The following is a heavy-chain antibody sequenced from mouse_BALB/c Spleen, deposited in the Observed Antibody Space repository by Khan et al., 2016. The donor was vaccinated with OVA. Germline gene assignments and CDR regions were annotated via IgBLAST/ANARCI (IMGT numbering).Heavy chain of an antibody. Sequence: QVQLQQSGAELAKPGASVKMSCKASGYTFINYWILWVKQRPGQGLEWIGYINPSIGDTYNNQNFKNKATLTADTSSRTSYMQLSSLTSEDSAVYYCARRGLRWDFDYWGQGTTLTVSS. CDR1: GYTFINYW. J-gene: IGHJ2*01. V-gene: IGHV1-7*01. CDR2: INPSIGDT. D-gene: IGHD1-1*02. CDR3: ARRGLRWDFDY.